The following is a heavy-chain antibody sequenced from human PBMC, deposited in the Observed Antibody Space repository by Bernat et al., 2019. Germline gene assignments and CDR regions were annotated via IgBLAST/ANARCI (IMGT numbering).Heavy chain of an antibody. Sequence: QVQLVQSGAEVKKPGSSVKVSCKASGGTFSRHAINWVRQAPGQGLEWMGGIIPLFGTASYAQKFQGRVTITADESPSTAYMDLSSLRSEDTAVYYCARGSSDCSRSSCPYDYWGQGILVTVSS. D-gene: IGHD2-2*01. J-gene: IGHJ4*02. CDR3: ARGSSDCSRSSCPYDY. CDR2: IIPLFGTA. V-gene: IGHV1-69*01. CDR1: GGTFSRHA.